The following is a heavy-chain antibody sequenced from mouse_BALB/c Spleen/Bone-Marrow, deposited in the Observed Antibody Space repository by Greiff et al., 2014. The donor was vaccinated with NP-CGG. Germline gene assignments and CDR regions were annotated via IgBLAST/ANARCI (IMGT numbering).Heavy chain of an antibody. V-gene: IGHV5-4*02. CDR1: GFTFSDYY. CDR3: VRSGERYGAMDY. Sequence: EVKLVESGGGLVKPGGSLKLSCAASGFTFSDYYMCWIRRTPEKRLEWVATVSDGGNYTYYPDSVKGRFTISRDNAKNNLYLQMSSLKSEDTAMYHCVRSGERYGAMDYWGQGTSVTVSS. D-gene: IGHD2-10*02. CDR2: VSDGGNYT. J-gene: IGHJ4*01.